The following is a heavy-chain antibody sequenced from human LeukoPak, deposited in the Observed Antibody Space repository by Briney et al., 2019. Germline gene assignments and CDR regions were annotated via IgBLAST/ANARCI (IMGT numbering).Heavy chain of an antibody. V-gene: IGHV3-33*06. Sequence: QPGRSLRLSCAASGFTFSSYGMHWVPQAPGKGLEWVAVIWYDGSNKYYADSVKGRFTISRDNSKNTLYLQMNSLRAEDTAVYYCAKDTTGGAFDIWGQGTMVTVSS. CDR2: IWYDGSNK. CDR3: AKDTTGGAFDI. CDR1: GFTFSSYG. J-gene: IGHJ3*02. D-gene: IGHD4-17*01.